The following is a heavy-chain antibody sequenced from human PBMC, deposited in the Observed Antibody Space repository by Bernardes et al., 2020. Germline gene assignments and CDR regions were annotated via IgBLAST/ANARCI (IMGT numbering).Heavy chain of an antibody. V-gene: IGHV3-21*01. D-gene: IGHD3-3*01. CDR2: ITSASTYI. CDR1: GFSFSTYT. CDR3: ATGRGDYDFWRVDP. Sequence: GGSLRLSCAASGFSFSTYTMHWVRQAPGKGLEWVSTITSASTYIYYADSVRGRFAISRDNGKNALYLQLNNLRTEDTAMYYCATGRGDYDFWRVDPWGQGTLVTVSS. J-gene: IGHJ5*02.